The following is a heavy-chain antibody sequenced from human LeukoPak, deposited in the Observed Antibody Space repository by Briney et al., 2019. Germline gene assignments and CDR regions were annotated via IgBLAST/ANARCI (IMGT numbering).Heavy chain of an antibody. D-gene: IGHD3-9*01. CDR3: ARSASRYFDWFDY. CDR1: GYSFTNYW. CDR2: IYPGDSDT. J-gene: IGHJ4*02. V-gene: IGHV5-51*01. Sequence: GESLKISCKGSGYSFTNYWIGWMRQMPGKGLEWMGIIYPGDSDTRYIPSFQGQVTISADKSINTAYLQWSSLKASDTAIYYCARSASRYFDWFDYWGQGTLVTVSS.